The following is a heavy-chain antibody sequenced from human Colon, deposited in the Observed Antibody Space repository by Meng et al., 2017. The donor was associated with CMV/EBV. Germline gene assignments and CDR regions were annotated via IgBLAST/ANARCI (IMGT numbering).Heavy chain of an antibody. CDR2: IDYSGST. CDR1: GDSVNNNNYY. Sequence: SQTRSLTGKVSGDSVNNNNYYWGWIRQPPGKGLEWIGTIDYSGSTYYKPSLTGRVTISRDTSQNQISLKVTSLTAADTAMYYCARLHNYDIKIDDWGQGTLVTVSS. J-gene: IGHJ4*02. V-gene: IGHV4-39*01. D-gene: IGHD3-16*01. CDR3: ARLHNYDIKIDD.